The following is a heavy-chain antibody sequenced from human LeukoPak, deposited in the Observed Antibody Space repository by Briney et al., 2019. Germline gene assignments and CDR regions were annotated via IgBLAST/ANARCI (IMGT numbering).Heavy chain of an antibody. CDR1: GASISDHY. J-gene: IGHJ4*02. D-gene: IGHD4-17*01. CDR2: VYFSGNT. Sequence: SETLSLNCIVSGASISDHYWSWIRQTPGKGLEWIGYVYFSGNTRYNPSLNRRVTISLDRPKNRVSLKLTSVIAADTAVYYCAKVNKDYGDYMAPDYWGQGTQVIVSS. V-gene: IGHV4-59*11. CDR3: AKVNKDYGDYMAPDY.